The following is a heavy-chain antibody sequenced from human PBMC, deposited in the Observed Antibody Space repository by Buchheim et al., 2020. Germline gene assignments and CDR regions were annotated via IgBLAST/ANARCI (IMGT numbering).Heavy chain of an antibody. CDR3: ARDIGRGYSGYDLLDYYGMDV. D-gene: IGHD5-12*01. V-gene: IGHV3-11*01. CDR1: GFTFSDYY. J-gene: IGHJ6*02. Sequence: QVQLVESGGGLVKPGGSLRLSCAASGFTFSDYYMSWIRQAPGKGLQWISYSTTSGTTVDYADSVKGRFTISRDNAKNSLYLQMNSLRAEDTAVYYCARDIGRGYSGYDLLDYYGMDVWGQGTT. CDR2: STTSGTTV.